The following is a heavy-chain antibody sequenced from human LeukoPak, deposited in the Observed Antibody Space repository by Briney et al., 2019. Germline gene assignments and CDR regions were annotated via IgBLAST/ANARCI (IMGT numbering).Heavy chain of an antibody. Sequence: SETLSLTCTVSGGSISSSYYYWGWIRQPPGKGLEWIGSIYYSGSTYYNPSLKSRVTISVDTSKNQFSLKLRSVTAADTAVYYCARGRGSSSWYTFDYWGQGTLVTVSS. CDR3: ARGRGSSSWYTFDY. V-gene: IGHV4-39*01. D-gene: IGHD6-13*01. CDR2: IYYSGST. J-gene: IGHJ4*02. CDR1: GGSISSSYYY.